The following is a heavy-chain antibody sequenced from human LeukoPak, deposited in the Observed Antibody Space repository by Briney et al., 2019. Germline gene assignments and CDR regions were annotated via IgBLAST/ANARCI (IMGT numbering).Heavy chain of an antibody. J-gene: IGHJ3*02. CDR2: INPNSGGT. V-gene: IGHV1-2*02. D-gene: IGHD2-21*02. Sequence: ASVKVSCKASGYTFTGYYMHWVRQAPGQGLEWMGWINPNSGGTNYAQKFQSRVTMTRDTSISTAYMELSRLRSDDTAVYYCARSCGGDCFPAPRDAFDIWGQGTMVTVSS. CDR1: GYTFTGYY. CDR3: ARSCGGDCFPAPRDAFDI.